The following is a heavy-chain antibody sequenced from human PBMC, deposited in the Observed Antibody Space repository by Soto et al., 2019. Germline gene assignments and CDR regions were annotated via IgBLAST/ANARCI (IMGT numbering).Heavy chain of an antibody. CDR3: AHSLAWKSATLDY. Sequence: QITLKESGPTLMQPTQTLTLTCAFSGVSLTSSGVAVGWVRQPPGRALEWLALIYWDDDKRYSPSLKSRLTITKDTSKNQVVLTMTNMAPVDTATYYCAHSLAWKSATLDYWGQGTLVTVSS. J-gene: IGHJ4*02. CDR2: IYWDDDK. V-gene: IGHV2-5*02. D-gene: IGHD1-1*01. CDR1: GVSLTSSGVA.